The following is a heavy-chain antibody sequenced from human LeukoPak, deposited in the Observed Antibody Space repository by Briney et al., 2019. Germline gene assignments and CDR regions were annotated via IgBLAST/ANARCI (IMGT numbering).Heavy chain of an antibody. V-gene: IGHV4-61*02. CDR3: ARGSAGRRDDAFDI. CDR1: GGSISSGSYY. D-gene: IGHD5-24*01. Sequence: MASETLSLTCTVSGGSISSGSYYWSWIRQPAGKGLEWIGRIYTSRSTNYNPSLKSRVTISVDTSKNRFSLKLSSVTAADTAVYYCARGSAGRRDDAFDIWGQGTMVTVSS. CDR2: IYTSRST. J-gene: IGHJ3*02.